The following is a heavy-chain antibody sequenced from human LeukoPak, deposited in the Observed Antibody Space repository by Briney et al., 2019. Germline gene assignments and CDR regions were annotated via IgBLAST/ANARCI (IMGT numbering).Heavy chain of an antibody. J-gene: IGHJ4*02. D-gene: IGHD2-2*01. CDR3: AKGDRYQPLSN. CDR2: ISGSGGST. CDR1: GFTFSSYA. V-gene: IGHV3-23*01. Sequence: GGSLRLSCAASGFTFSSYAMSWVRQAPGKGLEWVSAISGSGGSTYYADSVKGRFTISRDDSKNTLYLQMNSLRAEDTAVYYCAKGDRYQPLSNWGQGTLVTVSS.